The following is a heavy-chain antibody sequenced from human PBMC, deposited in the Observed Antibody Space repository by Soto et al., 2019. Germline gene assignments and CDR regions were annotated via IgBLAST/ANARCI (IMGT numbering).Heavy chain of an antibody. CDR2: IWYDGSNK. CDR3: ARDSSSWVKGVLDY. V-gene: IGHV3-33*01. J-gene: IGHJ4*02. Sequence: QVQLVESGGGVVQPGRSLRLSCAASGFTFSSYGMHWVSQAPGKGLEWVAVIWYDGSNKYYADSVKGRFTISRDNSKNTLYLQMNSLRAEDTAVYYCARDSSSWVKGVLDYWGQGTLVTVSS. CDR1: GFTFSSYG. D-gene: IGHD6-13*01.